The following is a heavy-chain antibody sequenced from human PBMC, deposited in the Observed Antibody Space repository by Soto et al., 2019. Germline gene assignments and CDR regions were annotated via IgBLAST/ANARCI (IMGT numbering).Heavy chain of an antibody. V-gene: IGHV4-31*03. CDR2: IYYSGST. CDR1: GGSISSGGYY. CDR3: ATTNIWWSSPEYFQH. J-gene: IGHJ1*01. Sequence: QVQLQESGPGLVKPSQTLSLTCTVSGGSISSGGYYWSWIRQHPGKGLEWIGYIYYSGSTYYNPSLKSRVTISVDTSKNQFSLKLSSVTAADTAVYYCATTNIWWSSPEYFQHWGQGTLVTVSS. D-gene: IGHD2-8*02.